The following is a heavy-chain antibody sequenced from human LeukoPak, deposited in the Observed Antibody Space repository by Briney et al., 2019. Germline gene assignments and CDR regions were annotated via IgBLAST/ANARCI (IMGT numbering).Heavy chain of an antibody. D-gene: IGHD3-22*01. J-gene: IGHJ5*02. V-gene: IGHV4-34*01. Sequence: SETLSLTCAVYGGSFSGYYWSWIRQPPGKGLEWIGEINHSGSTNYNPSLKSRVTISVDTSKNQFSLKLSSVTAADTAVYYCARGPQSDSSGYEGGHNWFDPWGQGTLATVSS. CDR2: INHSGST. CDR1: GGSFSGYY. CDR3: ARGPQSDSSGYEGGHNWFDP.